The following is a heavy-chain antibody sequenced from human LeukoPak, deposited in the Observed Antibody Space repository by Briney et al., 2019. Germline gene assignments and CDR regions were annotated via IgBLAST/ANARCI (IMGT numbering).Heavy chain of an antibody. V-gene: IGHV4-4*07. Sequence: SETLSLTCTVSGGSISIYYWIWIRQPAGKGLEWIGRIYTSGGTNYNSSLKSRVTLSLDTSKNQFSLKLTSVTAADTAVYYCARWVTTQGTFDIWGQGTMVTVSS. D-gene: IGHD1-1*01. CDR1: GGSISIYY. J-gene: IGHJ3*02. CDR2: IYTSGGT. CDR3: ARWVTTQGTFDI.